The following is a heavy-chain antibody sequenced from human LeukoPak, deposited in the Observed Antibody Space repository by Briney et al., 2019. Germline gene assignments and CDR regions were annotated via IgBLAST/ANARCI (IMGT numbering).Heavy chain of an antibody. J-gene: IGHJ4*02. CDR3: ARYSGTYRDY. V-gene: IGHV3-21*06. CDR1: GFPFSSYN. CDR2: ITSSSTYI. Sequence: GGSLRLSCAASGFPFSSYNMNWVRQAPGKGLEWVSSITSSSTYIFYADSVTGRLTISRDNAKNSLYLQMNSLRAEDTAVYYCARYSGTYRDYWGQGTLVTVSS. D-gene: IGHD1-26*01.